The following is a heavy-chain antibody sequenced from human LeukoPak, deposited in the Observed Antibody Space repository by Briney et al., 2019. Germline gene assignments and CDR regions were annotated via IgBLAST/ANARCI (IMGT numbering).Heavy chain of an antibody. CDR3: ARDSGGGDY. V-gene: IGHV1-18*01. J-gene: IGHJ4*02. CDR1: GYTFTSYG. D-gene: IGHD3-16*01. CDR2: ISGNNGNT. Sequence: ASVKVSCKASGYTFTSYGISWVRQAPGQGLEWMGWISGNNGNTNYAQKLQGRVTLTTDTSTSTAYMELSSLRSEDTAVYYCARDSGGGDYWGQGTLVTVSS.